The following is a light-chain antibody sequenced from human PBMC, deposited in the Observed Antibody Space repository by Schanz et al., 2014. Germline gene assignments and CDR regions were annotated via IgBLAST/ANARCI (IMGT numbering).Light chain of an antibody. CDR1: SGDIGSYNL. Sequence: QSALTQPASVSASPGQSITISCTGTSGDIGSYNLVSWYQQHPGKVPKLVMYDVTNRPSGVSNRFSGSKSGNTASLTISGLQAEDEADYYCNSYTTSSTVVFGGGTKLTVL. V-gene: IGLV2-14*01. J-gene: IGLJ2*01. CDR2: DVT. CDR3: NSYTTSSTVV.